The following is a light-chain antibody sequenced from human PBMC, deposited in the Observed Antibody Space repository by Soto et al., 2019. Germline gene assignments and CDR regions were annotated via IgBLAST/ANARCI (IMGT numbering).Light chain of an antibody. CDR1: QGLRSN. V-gene: IGKV3-15*01. Sequence: EIVMTQSPATLSLSPGERVTLSCRASQGLRSNLAWYQQKPGQDPRLLIYGASTRATGIPARFSGSGSGTEFTLTISSLENDDFSTYYCRQYHSYWTFGQGTKVDIK. J-gene: IGKJ1*01. CDR3: RQYHSYWT. CDR2: GAS.